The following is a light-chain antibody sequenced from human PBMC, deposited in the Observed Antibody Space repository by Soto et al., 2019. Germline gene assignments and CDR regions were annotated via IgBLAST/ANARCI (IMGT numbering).Light chain of an antibody. Sequence: DIQMTQSPSTLPASVGDRVNIICRASQSISSWLAWYQQKPGKARKLLIYKASSLESGVPSRFSGSGSGTEFTLTISSLQPDEFATYYCQQYNSYSRTFGQGTKVDIK. CDR3: QQYNSYSRT. V-gene: IGKV1-5*03. CDR1: QSISSW. J-gene: IGKJ1*01. CDR2: KAS.